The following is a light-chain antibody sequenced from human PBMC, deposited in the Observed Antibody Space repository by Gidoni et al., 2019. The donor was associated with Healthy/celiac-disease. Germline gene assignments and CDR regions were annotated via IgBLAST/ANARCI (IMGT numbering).Light chain of an antibody. CDR3: QQYNSYSTWT. J-gene: IGKJ1*01. CDR1: QSIRSW. CDR2: KAS. V-gene: IGKV1-5*03. Sequence: DIQMTQSPSTLSASVGDRVTITCRASQSIRSWLAWYQQKPGKAPKLLIYKASSLESGVPSRFSGSVSGTEFTLTISSLRPDDFATYYCQQYNSYSTWTFGQGTKVEIK.